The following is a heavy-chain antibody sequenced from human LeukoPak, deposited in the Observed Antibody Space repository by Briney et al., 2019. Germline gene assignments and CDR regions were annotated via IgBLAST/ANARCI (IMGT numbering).Heavy chain of an antibody. CDR1: GFTFSNDW. CDR2: IKSKTDGGTT. J-gene: IGHJ4*02. Sequence: GGSLRLSCAASGFTFSNDWMSWVRQAPGKGLEWVGRIKSKTDGGTTDYAAPVKGRFTISRDDSKNTLYLQMNSLKTEDTAVYYCTTSEQWLVQDYWGQGTLVTVSS. CDR3: TTSEQWLVQDY. V-gene: IGHV3-15*01. D-gene: IGHD6-19*01.